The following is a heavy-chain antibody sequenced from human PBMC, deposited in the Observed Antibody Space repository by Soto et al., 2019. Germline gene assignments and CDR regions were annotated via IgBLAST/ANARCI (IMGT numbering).Heavy chain of an antibody. CDR3: ARDLDSSSSDNWFDP. CDR1: GYTFTSYG. J-gene: IGHJ5*02. D-gene: IGHD6-6*01. CDR2: ISAYTGNT. V-gene: IGHV1-18*04. Sequence: ASVKVSCKASGYTFTSYGISWVRQAPGQGLEWMGWISAYTGNTNYAQKLQGRVTMTTDTSTSTAYMELRSLRSDDTAVYYCARDLDSSSSDNWFDPWGQGTLVTVYS.